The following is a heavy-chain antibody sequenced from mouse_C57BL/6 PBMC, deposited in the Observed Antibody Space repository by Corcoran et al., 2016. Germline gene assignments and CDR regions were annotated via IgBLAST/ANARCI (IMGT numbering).Heavy chain of an antibody. D-gene: IGHD1-1*01. V-gene: IGHV9-3*01. Sequence: QIQLVQSGPELKKPGETVKISCKASGYTFTTYGMSWVKQAPGKGLKWMGWINTYSGVPTYADDFKGRFAFSLETSASTAYLQINNLKNEDTATYFCARCGVITTVVATEYVDYWGRSTTLTVSS. CDR1: GYTFTTYG. CDR2: INTYSGVP. J-gene: IGHJ2*01. CDR3: ARCGVITTVVATEYVDY.